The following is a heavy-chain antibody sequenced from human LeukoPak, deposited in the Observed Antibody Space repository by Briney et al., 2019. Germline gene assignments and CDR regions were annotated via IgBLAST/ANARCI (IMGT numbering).Heavy chain of an antibody. Sequence: ASVKVSCKASGYTFTGYYMHWVRQAPGQGLEWMGWINPHSGGTNYAQKFQGRVTMTRDTSIPTAYMELSSLRSDDAAVYYCVRGRTGGYSYGYYFDYWGQGTLVTVSS. V-gene: IGHV1-2*02. CDR2: INPHSGGT. D-gene: IGHD5-18*01. J-gene: IGHJ4*02. CDR1: GYTFTGYY. CDR3: VRGRTGGYSYGYYFDY.